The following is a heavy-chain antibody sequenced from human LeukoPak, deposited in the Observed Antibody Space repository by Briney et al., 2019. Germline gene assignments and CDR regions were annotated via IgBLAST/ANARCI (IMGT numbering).Heavy chain of an antibody. V-gene: IGHV3-23*01. D-gene: IGHD3-16*01. J-gene: IGHJ4*02. CDR3: ARARPAYYDYVWGSYGFDY. CDR1: GFTFSSYA. CDR2: ISGSGGST. Sequence: PGGSLRLSCAASGFTFSSYAMSWVRQAPGKGLEWVSAISGSGGSTYYADSVKGRFTISRDNSKNTLYLQMNSLRAEDTAVYYCARARPAYYDYVWGSYGFDYWGQGTLVTVSS.